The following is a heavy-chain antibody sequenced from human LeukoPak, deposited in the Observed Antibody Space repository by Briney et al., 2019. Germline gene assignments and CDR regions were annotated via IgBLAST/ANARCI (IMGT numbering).Heavy chain of an antibody. CDR2: IKEDGTYT. Sequence: GGSLRLSCAASGFSFSKYWMQWVRQTPGEGLVWVSRIKEDGTYTSYADSVKGRFTISRDNARNTVFLQMNSLRAEDTAVYYCARDFDMGITPGDDFDFWGQGTLVTVSS. D-gene: IGHD3-9*01. CDR3: ARDFDMGITPGDDFDF. J-gene: IGHJ4*02. CDR1: GFSFSKYW. V-gene: IGHV3-74*01.